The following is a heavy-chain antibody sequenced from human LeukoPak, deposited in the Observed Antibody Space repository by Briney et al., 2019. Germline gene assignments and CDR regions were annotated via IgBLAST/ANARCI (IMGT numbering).Heavy chain of an antibody. CDR3: ARDLYSSGWGYFDY. CDR2: IYHSGST. D-gene: IGHD6-19*01. Sequence: SETLSLTCTISGYSISSGYYWGWIRQPPGKGLEWIGSIYHSGSTYYNPSLKSRVTISLDTSENQFSLKLSSVTAADTAVYYCARDLYSSGWGYFDYWGQGTLVSVSS. J-gene: IGHJ4*02. V-gene: IGHV4-38-2*02. CDR1: GYSISSGYY.